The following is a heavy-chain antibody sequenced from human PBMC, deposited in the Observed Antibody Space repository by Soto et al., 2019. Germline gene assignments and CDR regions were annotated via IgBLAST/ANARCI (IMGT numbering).Heavy chain of an antibody. J-gene: IGHJ6*02. Sequence: GASVKVSCKASGYTFTSYGISWVRQAPGQGLEWMGGIIPIFGTANYAQKFQGRVTITADESTSTAYMELSSLRSEDTAVYYCASAPLEYSSSSVDYYYYGMDVWGQGTTVTVSS. D-gene: IGHD6-6*01. CDR1: GYTFTSYG. CDR2: IIPIFGTA. CDR3: ASAPLEYSSSSVDYYYYGMDV. V-gene: IGHV1-69*13.